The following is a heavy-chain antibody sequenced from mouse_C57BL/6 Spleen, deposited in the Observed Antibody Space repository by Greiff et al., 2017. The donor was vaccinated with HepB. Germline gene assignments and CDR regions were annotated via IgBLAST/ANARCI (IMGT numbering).Heavy chain of an antibody. CDR1: GYTFTSYG. J-gene: IGHJ2*01. CDR2: IYPRSGNT. V-gene: IGHV1-81*01. D-gene: IGHD4-1*01. Sequence: VKLVESGAELARPGASVKLSCKASGYTFTSYGISWVKQRTGQGLEWIGEIYPRSGNTYYNEKFKGKATLTADKSSSTAYMELRSLTSEDSAVYFCARALTGTYFDYWGQGTTLTVSS. CDR3: ARALTGTYFDY.